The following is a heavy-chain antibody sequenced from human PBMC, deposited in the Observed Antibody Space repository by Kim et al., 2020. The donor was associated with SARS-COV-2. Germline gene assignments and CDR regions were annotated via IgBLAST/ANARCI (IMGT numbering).Heavy chain of an antibody. CDR2: IGGGGSNT. V-gene: IGHV3-23*01. J-gene: IGHJ4*02. CDR3: AKRAIPVTNYYFDD. CDR1: GFTFSSFG. D-gene: IGHD4-4*01. Sequence: GGSLRLSCAASGFTFSSFGMNWVRQAPGKGLEWVSLIGGGGSNTYYADSVKGRFTISRDNSKNTLYLQMNSLRAEDTAVYYCAKRAIPVTNYYFDDWGQGTLVTVSS.